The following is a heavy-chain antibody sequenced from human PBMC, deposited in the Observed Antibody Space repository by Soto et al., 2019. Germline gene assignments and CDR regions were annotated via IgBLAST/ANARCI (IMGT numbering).Heavy chain of an antibody. J-gene: IGHJ4*02. CDR3: EKDTGWELLQDYFDY. V-gene: IGHV3-30*18. D-gene: IGHD1-26*01. CDR1: GFTFSSYG. Sequence: QVQLVESGGGVVQPGRSLRLSCAASGFTFSSYGMHWVRQAPGKGLEWVAVISYDGSNKDYADSVKGRFTISRDNSKNTLYLQMNSLRAEDTAVYYCEKDTGWELLQDYFDYWGQGTLVTVSS. CDR2: ISYDGSNK.